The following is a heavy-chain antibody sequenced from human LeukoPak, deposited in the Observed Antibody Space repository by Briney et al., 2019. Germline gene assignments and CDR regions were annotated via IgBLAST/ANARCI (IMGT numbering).Heavy chain of an antibody. CDR2: IYYSGST. V-gene: IGHV4-39*01. D-gene: IGHD5-12*01. J-gene: IGHJ4*02. CDR3: ARQESALNSGYDYFDY. Sequence: SEALSLTCTVSGDSISTSSYYWGWIRQPPGKGLEWIGSIYYSGSTYYNPSLKSRVTISVDTSKNQFSLKLSSVTAADTAVYYCARQESALNSGYDYFDYWGQGTLVTVSS. CDR1: GDSISTSSYY.